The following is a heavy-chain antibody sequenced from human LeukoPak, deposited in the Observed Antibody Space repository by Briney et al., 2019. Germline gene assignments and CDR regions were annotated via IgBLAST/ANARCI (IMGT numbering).Heavy chain of an antibody. J-gene: IGHJ6*03. CDR1: GGSIRSNNHY. V-gene: IGHV4-39*07. CDR2: INHSGST. CDR3: ARADGGYYYYYYMDV. D-gene: IGHD3-16*01. Sequence: SETLSLTCAVSGGSIRSNNHYWGWIRQPPGKGLEWIGEINHSGSTNYNPSLKSRVTISVDTSKNQFSLKLSSVTAADTAVYYCARADGGYYYYYYMDVWGKGTTVTISS.